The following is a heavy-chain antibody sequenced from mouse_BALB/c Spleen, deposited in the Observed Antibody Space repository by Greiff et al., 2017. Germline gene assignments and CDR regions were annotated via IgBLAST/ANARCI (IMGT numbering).Heavy chain of an antibody. V-gene: IGHV5-6-5*01. Sequence: EVQRVESGGGLVKPGGSLKLSCAASGFTFSSYAMSWVRQTPEKRLEWVASISSGGSTYYPDSVKGRFTISRDNARNILYLQMSSLRSEDTAMYYCARLYGNYVGAMDYWGQGTSVTVSS. CDR3: ARLYGNYVGAMDY. J-gene: IGHJ4*01. D-gene: IGHD2-1*01. CDR1: GFTFSSYA. CDR2: ISSGGST.